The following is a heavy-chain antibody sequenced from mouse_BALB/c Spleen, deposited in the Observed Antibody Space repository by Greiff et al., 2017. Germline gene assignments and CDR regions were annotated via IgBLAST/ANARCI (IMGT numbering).Heavy chain of an antibody. CDR3: ARDRGGYYEYESYAMDY. D-gene: IGHD2-4*01. CDR2: IRNKANGYTT. V-gene: IGHV7-3*02. J-gene: IGHJ4*01. Sequence: EVKLVESGGGLVQPGGSLRLSCATSGFTFTDYYMSWVRQPPGKALEWLGFIRNKANGYTTEYSASVKGRFTISRDNSQSILYLQMNNLRAEDSATYYCARDRGGYYEYESYAMDYWGQGTSVTVSS. CDR1: GFTFTDYY.